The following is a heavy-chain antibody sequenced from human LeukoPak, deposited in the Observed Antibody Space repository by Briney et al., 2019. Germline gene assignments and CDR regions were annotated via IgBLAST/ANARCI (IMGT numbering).Heavy chain of an antibody. D-gene: IGHD3-10*01. CDR2: LSSDGGST. V-gene: IGHV3-64*01. CDR3: ARVGSMVRGVIFDWYFDL. J-gene: IGHJ2*01. CDR1: GFTFSHYA. Sequence: PGGSLRLSCAASGFTFSHYAMHWVRQTPGKGLEYVSALSSDGGSTYYANSVKGRFTISRDNSKNTLYLQMGSLRPEDMAVYYCARVGSMVRGVIFDWYFDLWGRGTLVTVSS.